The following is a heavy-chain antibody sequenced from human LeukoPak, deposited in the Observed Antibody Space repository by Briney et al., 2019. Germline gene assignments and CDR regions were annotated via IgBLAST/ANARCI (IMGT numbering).Heavy chain of an antibody. D-gene: IGHD3-10*01. CDR1: GFTFSSYA. CDR2: ISGNGGST. V-gene: IGHV3-64D*06. Sequence: GGSLRLSCSASGFTFSSYALHWVRQAPGKGLEYVSAISGNGGSTYYAASVKGRFTISRDNSKNTLYLQMSSLRAEDTAVYYCVKDSIVRGSHLKSLDYWGQGTLVTVSS. CDR3: VKDSIVRGSHLKSLDY. J-gene: IGHJ4*02.